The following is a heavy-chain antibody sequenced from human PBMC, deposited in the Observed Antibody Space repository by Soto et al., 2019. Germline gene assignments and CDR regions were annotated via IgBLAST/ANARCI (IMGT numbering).Heavy chain of an antibody. D-gene: IGHD2-8*01. CDR2: IRSKAYGGTT. Sequence: GSLRLSCTASGFTFGDYAMSWFRQAPGKGLEWVGFIRSKAYGGTTEYAASVKGRFTISRDDSKSIAYLQMNSLKTEDTAVYYCTRVITVSYTMTFDYWGQGTLVTSPQ. CDR1: GFTFGDYA. J-gene: IGHJ4*02. V-gene: IGHV3-49*03. CDR3: TRVITVSYTMTFDY.